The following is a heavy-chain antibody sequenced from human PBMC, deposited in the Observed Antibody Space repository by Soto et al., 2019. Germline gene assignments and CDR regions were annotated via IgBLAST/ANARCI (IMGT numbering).Heavy chain of an antibody. CDR3: ARDSGIYCSGGSCYSGYYYGMDV. CDR2: IYHSGST. V-gene: IGHV4-38-2*02. J-gene: IGHJ6*02. Sequence: LSLTCAVSGYSISSGYYWGWSRQPPGKGLEWIGSIYHSGSTYYNPSLKSRVTISVDTSKNQFSLKLSSVTAADTAVYYCARDSGIYCSGGSCYSGYYYGMDVWGQGTTVTVSS. CDR1: GYSISSGYY. D-gene: IGHD2-15*01.